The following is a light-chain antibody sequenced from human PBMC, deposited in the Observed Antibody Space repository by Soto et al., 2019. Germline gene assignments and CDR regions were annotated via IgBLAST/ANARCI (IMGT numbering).Light chain of an antibody. Sequence: AIQLTQSPSSLSASVGDRVTITCRASQAISSSLAWYHQKPGKAPKLLIYDASSLQSGVPPRFSGSGSGTDFTLTVSSLQPEDFGTYYCQQCNSYPRTFGGGTKVE. J-gene: IGKJ4*01. CDR3: QQCNSYPRT. V-gene: IGKV1-13*02. CDR2: DAS. CDR1: QAISSS.